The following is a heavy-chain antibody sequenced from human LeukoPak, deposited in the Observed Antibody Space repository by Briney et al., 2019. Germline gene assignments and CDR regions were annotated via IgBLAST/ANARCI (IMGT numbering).Heavy chain of an antibody. CDR3: ARGTCSSTSCYLSWSGYYGMDV. CDR2: ISYDGSNK. V-gene: IGHV3-30-3*01. CDR1: GLTFSSYA. Sequence: GRSLRLSCAASGLTFSSYAMHWARQAPGKGLEWVAVISYDGSNKYYADSVKGRFTISRDNSKNTLYLQMNSLRAEDTAVYYCARGTCSSTSCYLSWSGYYGMDVWGQGTTVTVSS. D-gene: IGHD2-2*01. J-gene: IGHJ6*02.